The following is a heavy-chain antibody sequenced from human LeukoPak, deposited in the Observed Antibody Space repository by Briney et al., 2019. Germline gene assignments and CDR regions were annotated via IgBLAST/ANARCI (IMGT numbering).Heavy chain of an antibody. CDR3: ARGRSGTGGVDY. CDR1: GCSISSYY. Sequence: SETLSLTCTVSGCSISSYYWSWIRQPPGKGLEWIGYIYYSGSTNYNPSLKSRVTISVDTSKNQFSLKLSSVTAADTAVYYCARGRSGTGGVDYWGQGALVTVSS. D-gene: IGHD2-8*02. CDR2: IYYSGST. J-gene: IGHJ4*02. V-gene: IGHV4-59*01.